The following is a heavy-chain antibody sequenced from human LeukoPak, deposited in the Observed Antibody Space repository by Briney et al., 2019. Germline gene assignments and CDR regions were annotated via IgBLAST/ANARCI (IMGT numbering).Heavy chain of an antibody. CDR3: ARGGARRDGYNYFDS. Sequence: GGSLRLSCAASGFTFDDYAMHWVRQAPGKGLEWVSSILISSTNIHYTDSVRGRFTISRDSAKNSLYLQINSLRAGDTAVYYCARGGARRDGYNYFDSWGPGTLVTVSS. D-gene: IGHD5-24*01. CDR2: ILISSTNI. J-gene: IGHJ4*02. CDR1: GFTFDDYA. V-gene: IGHV3-21*01.